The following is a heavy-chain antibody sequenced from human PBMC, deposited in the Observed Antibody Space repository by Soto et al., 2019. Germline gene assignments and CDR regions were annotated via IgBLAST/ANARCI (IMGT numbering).Heavy chain of an antibody. CDR1: GFTFSSYA. J-gene: IGHJ4*02. D-gene: IGHD2-15*01. CDR3: AQDQGSYCSGVSCSRD. CDR2: ISGSGGST. V-gene: IGHV3-23*01. Sequence: EVQLLESGGGLVQPGGSLRLSCAASGFTFSSYAMSWVRQAPGKGLEWVSGISGSGGSTYYADSVKGRFTISRDNSKNTLYLQMNSLRVGDTAVYYCAQDQGSYCSGVSCSRDWGQGTLVTVSS.